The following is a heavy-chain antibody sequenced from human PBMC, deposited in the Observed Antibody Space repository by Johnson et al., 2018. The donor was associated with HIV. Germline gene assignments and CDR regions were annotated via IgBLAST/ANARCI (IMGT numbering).Heavy chain of an antibody. D-gene: IGHD1-26*01. Sequence: QMLLVESGGGVVQPGGSLILSCAASGFTFADYGMHWVRQPPGKGLEWVAVISYDGSNKYYADSVKGRFTISRDNSKNSLYLQMNSLRAEDTAVFYCAKGMWGRDAFDIWGQGTMVTVSS. J-gene: IGHJ3*02. V-gene: IGHV3-30*19. CDR1: GFTFADYG. CDR3: AKGMWGRDAFDI. CDR2: ISYDGSNK.